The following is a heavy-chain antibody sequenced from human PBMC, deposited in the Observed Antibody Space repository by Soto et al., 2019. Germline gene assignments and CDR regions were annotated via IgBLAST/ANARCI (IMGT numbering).Heavy chain of an antibody. CDR2: IWYDGSDK. Sequence: GGSPRLSCAASGFAFSSFGMHWVRQAPGKGLEWVAIIWYDGSDKYYADSVKGRFTISRDNSKNTLYLQMNSLRAEDTAVYHCAFGNLSYYFDFWGQGTPVTVSS. V-gene: IGHV3-33*01. D-gene: IGHD3-16*01. CDR1: GFAFSSFG. CDR3: AFGNLSYYFDF. J-gene: IGHJ4*02.